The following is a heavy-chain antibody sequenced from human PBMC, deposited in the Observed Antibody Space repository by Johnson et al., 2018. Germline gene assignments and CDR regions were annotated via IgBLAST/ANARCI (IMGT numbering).Heavy chain of an antibody. D-gene: IGHD3-16*01. V-gene: IGHV3-15*07. CDR1: GFTFSNAW. Sequence: VQLVQSGGGLAKPGESLRLSCAASGFTFSNAWMTWVRQAPGKGLEWVGRIKSKADGGTTDYAEPVKGRCTISRDDSRNTLYLQMNSLKTEDKAVYYCATVRVSSLQYFQYWGQGTLVSVSS. CDR2: IKSKADGGTT. J-gene: IGHJ1*01. CDR3: ATVRVSSLQYFQY.